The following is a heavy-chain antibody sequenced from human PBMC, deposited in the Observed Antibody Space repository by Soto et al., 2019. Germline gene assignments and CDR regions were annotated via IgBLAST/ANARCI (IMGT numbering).Heavy chain of an antibody. V-gene: IGHV1-18*01. D-gene: IGHD2-2*01. CDR1: GNTFTNFG. Sequence: QGQLVQSGVEVKKPGASVKVSCSASGNTFTNFGVTWVRQAPGQGLEWMGWISPYTDDPSYAQKFQGRVTMTIDTSTSTAYMDLRSLTSAATAVYYCARVIPGAEAWFPPWGQGTLVTVSS. CDR3: ARVIPGAEAWFPP. CDR2: ISPYTDDP. J-gene: IGHJ5*02.